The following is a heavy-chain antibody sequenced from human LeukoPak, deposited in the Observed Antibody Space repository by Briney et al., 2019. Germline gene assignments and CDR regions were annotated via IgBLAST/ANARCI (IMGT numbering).Heavy chain of an antibody. CDR2: IYTSGST. CDR1: GGSISSGGYY. CDR3: ATTMYSSSWYYFDY. V-gene: IGHV4-61*02. Sequence: PSQTLSLTCAVSGGSISSGGYYWSWIRQPAGKGLEWIGRIYTSGSTNYNPSLKSRVTMSVDTSKNQFSLKLSSVTAADTAVYYCATTMYSSSWYYFDYWGQGTLVTVSS. D-gene: IGHD6-13*01. J-gene: IGHJ4*02.